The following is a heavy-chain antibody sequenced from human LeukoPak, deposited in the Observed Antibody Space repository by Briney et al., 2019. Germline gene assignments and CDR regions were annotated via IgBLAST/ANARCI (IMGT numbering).Heavy chain of an antibody. J-gene: IGHJ4*02. CDR3: ARSSYCDFWSGYLSFDY. CDR1: GGSFSGYY. CDR2: INHSGST. D-gene: IGHD3-3*01. Sequence: SETLSLTCAVYGGSFSGYYWSWIRQPPGKGLEWIGEINHSGSTNYNPSLKSRVTISVDTSKNQFSLKLSSVTAADTAVYYCARSSYCDFWSGYLSFDYWGQGTLVTVSS. V-gene: IGHV4-34*01.